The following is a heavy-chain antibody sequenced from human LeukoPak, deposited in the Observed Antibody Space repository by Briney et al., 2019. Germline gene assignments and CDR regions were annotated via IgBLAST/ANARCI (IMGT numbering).Heavy chain of an antibody. CDR1: GGSISSSSYY. D-gene: IGHD4-11*01. V-gene: IGHV4-39*01. CDR3: ARRMTTATAGNYYYMDV. CDR2: IYYSGST. J-gene: IGHJ6*03. Sequence: SETLSLTCTVSGGSISSSSYYWGWIRQPPGKGLEWIGSIYYSGSTYYNPSLKSRVTISVDTSKNQFSLKLSSVTAADTAVYYCARRMTTATAGNYYYMDVWGKGTTVTVSS.